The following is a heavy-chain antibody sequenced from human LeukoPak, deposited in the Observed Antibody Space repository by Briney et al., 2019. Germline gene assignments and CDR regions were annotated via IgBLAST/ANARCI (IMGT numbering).Heavy chain of an antibody. V-gene: IGHV3-66*01. CDR3: ARDLEAANTYYFDY. CDR2: FSSAGNT. Sequence: QPGGALRLSCAAHRFTVSSSYMSWVRQAPGKGLEWVSIFSSAGNTYSADSVKGRFTIARDNSKNTVYLQVSSLRDEDTAVYYCARDLEAANTYYFDYWGQGTMVTVSS. D-gene: IGHD6-13*01. CDR1: RFTVSSSY. J-gene: IGHJ4*02.